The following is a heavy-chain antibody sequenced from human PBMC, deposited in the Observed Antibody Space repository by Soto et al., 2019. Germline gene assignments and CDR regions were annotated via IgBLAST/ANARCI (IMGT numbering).Heavy chain of an antibody. Sequence: GGSLRLSCAASGFTFGSYAMSCFRQAPGKGLEWVSAISGSGGSTYYADSVKGRFTISRDNSKNTLYLQMNSLRAEDTAVYYCAKFFVRLSLFSSSVYSCQGTLVT. CDR2: ISGSGGST. CDR1: GFTFGSYA. J-gene: IGHJ4*02. CDR3: AKFFVRLSLFSSSVY. D-gene: IGHD3-16*02. V-gene: IGHV3-23*01.